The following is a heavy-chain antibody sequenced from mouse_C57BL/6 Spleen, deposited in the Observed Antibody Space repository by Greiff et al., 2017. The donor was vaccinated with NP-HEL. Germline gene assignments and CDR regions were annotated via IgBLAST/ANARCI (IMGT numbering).Heavy chain of an antibody. CDR1: GYTFTSYW. CDR2: IDPSDSYT. V-gene: IGHV1-69*01. CDR3: ARPHYGSSYAY. J-gene: IGHJ3*01. D-gene: IGHD1-1*01. Sequence: VQLQQPGAELVMPGASVKLSCKASGYTFTSYWMHWVKQRPGQGLEWIGEIDPSDSYTNYNQKFKGKSTLTVDKSSSTAYMQLSSLTSEDAAVYYCARPHYGSSYAYWGQGTLVTVSA.